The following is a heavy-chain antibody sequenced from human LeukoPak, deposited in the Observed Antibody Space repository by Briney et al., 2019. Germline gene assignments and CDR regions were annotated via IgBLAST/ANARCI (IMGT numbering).Heavy chain of an antibody. Sequence: PGESLKISCKGSGYSFTSYWIGWVRQMPGKGLEWMGIIYPDDSDTRYSPSFQGQVTISADKSTGTAYLHWSSPKASDTAIYYCTRGGTYYDDSRDYGHWFDPWGQGTLVTVSS. CDR3: TRGGTYYDDSRDYGHWFDP. CDR1: GYSFTSYW. CDR2: IYPDDSDT. V-gene: IGHV5-51*01. J-gene: IGHJ5*02. D-gene: IGHD3-22*01.